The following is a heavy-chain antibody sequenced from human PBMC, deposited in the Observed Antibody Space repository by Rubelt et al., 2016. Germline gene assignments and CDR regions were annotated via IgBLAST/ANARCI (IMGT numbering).Heavy chain of an antibody. J-gene: IGHJ5*02. CDR1: G. CDR3: ARGREYIVVVVAATGNWFDP. D-gene: IGHD2-15*01. Sequence: GMHWVRQAPGKGLEWEAVIWYDGSNKYYADSVKGRFTISRDNSKNTLYLQMNSLRAEDTAVYYCARGREYIVVVVAATGNWFDPWGQGTLVTVSS. V-gene: IGHV3-33*01. CDR2: IWYDGSNK.